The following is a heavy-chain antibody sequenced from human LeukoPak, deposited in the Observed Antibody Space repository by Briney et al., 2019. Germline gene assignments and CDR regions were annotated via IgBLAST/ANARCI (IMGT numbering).Heavy chain of an antibody. CDR1: GFAFSNFA. V-gene: IGHV3-21*01. CDR3: ARGIFVGYGDSDYFDY. CDR2: ISSSSSYI. J-gene: IGHJ4*02. Sequence: GGSLRLSCAATGFAFSNFAMSWVRQAPGKGLEWVSSISSSSSYIYYADSVKGRFTISRGNAKNSLYLQMNSLRAEDTAVYYCARGIFVGYGDSDYFDYWGQGTLVTVSS. D-gene: IGHD4-17*01.